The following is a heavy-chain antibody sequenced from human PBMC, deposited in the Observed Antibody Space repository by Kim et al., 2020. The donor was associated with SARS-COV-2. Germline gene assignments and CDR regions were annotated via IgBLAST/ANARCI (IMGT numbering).Heavy chain of an antibody. D-gene: IGHD6-13*01. CDR1: GGSISSYY. Sequence: SETLSLTCTVSGGSISSYYWSWIRQPPGKGLEWIGYIYYSGSTNYNPSLKSRVTISVDTSKNQFSLKLSSVTAADTAVYYCARVTGIAAAGYWFDPWGQGTLVTVSS. J-gene: IGHJ5*02. CDR3: ARVTGIAAAGYWFDP. CDR2: IYYSGST. V-gene: IGHV4-59*13.